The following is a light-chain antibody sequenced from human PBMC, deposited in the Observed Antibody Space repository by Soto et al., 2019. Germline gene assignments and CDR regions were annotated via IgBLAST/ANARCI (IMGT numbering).Light chain of an antibody. Sequence: QSALTQPASVSGSPGQSITISCTGTSSNVGSYKLVSWHQQHPGKAPKLMIFEVNKRPSGVSNRFSGSKSGNTASLTISGLKVEDEADYYCCSSGGSPTYVFXTGTKVTVL. CDR1: SSNVGSYKL. J-gene: IGLJ1*01. V-gene: IGLV2-23*02. CDR2: EVN. CDR3: CSSGGSPTYV.